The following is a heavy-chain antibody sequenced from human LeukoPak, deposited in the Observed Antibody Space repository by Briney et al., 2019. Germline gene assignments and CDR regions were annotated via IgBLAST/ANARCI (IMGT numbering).Heavy chain of an antibody. CDR3: ARSDYSYVWGPS. CDR1: GGSFSGYY. V-gene: IGHV4-34*01. CDR2: INHSGST. D-gene: IGHD3-16*01. Sequence: SETLSLTCAVYGGSFSGYYWSWIRQPPGKGLEWIGEINHSGSTNYNPSLKSRVTISVDTSKNQFSLKLSSVTAADTAVYYCARSDYSYVWGPSWGQGTLVTVSS. J-gene: IGHJ5*02.